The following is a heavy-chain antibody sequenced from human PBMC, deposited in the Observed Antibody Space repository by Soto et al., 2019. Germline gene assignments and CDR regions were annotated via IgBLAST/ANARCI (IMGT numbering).Heavy chain of an antibody. J-gene: IGHJ3*02. D-gene: IGHD5-12*01. CDR3: ARSTTRYSGYVAAFDS. Sequence: GGSLRLACTASGFTLSSYSMNWVRQAPGKGLEWVSYITTSGSTIYYADSVKGRFTISRDNDKNSLYLQMNSLRDEDTAVYYCARSTTRYSGYVAAFDSWGQGTMVTFSS. V-gene: IGHV3-48*02. CDR2: ITTSGSTI. CDR1: GFTLSSYS.